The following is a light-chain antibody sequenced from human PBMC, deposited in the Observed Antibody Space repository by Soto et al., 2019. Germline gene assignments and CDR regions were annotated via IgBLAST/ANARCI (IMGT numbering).Light chain of an antibody. Sequence: QSALTQPPSASGSPGQSVTISCTGTSSDVGGYHFVSWYQLHPGKAPKLLIFDVSKRPSGVPDRFSGSKSGNTASLTVSGLQADDESDYFCSSYAGENNYVFGTGTKLTVL. CDR2: DVS. J-gene: IGLJ1*01. CDR1: SSDVGGYHF. V-gene: IGLV2-8*01. CDR3: SSYAGENNYV.